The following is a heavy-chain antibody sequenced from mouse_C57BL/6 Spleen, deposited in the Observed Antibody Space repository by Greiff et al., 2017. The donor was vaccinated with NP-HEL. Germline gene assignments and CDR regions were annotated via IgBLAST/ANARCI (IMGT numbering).Heavy chain of an antibody. D-gene: IGHD2-4*01. CDR1: GYTFTDYY. Sequence: EVQLQQSGPELVKPGASVKISCKASGYTFTDYYMNWVKQSHGKSLEWIGDINPNNGGTSYNQKFKGKATLTVDKSSSTAYMELRSLTSEDSAVYYCARPIYYDYDWAVDYWGQGTTLTVSS. CDR3: ARPIYYDYDWAVDY. V-gene: IGHV1-26*01. J-gene: IGHJ2*01. CDR2: INPNNGGT.